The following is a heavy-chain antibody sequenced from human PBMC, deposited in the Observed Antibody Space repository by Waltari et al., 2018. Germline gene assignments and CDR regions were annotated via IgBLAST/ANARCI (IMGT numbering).Heavy chain of an antibody. V-gene: IGHV4-38-2*01. CDR1: GYSISSGYY. D-gene: IGHD5-12*01. CDR3: ASEYSGYDLNYFDY. CDR2: IYHSGST. Sequence: QVQLQESGPGLVKPSETLSLTCAVSGYSISSGYYWGWIRQPPGKGLEWIGSIYHSGSTYYNPSLKSRVTISVDTSKNQFSLKLSSVTAADTAVYYCASEYSGYDLNYFDYWGQGTLVTVSS. J-gene: IGHJ4*02.